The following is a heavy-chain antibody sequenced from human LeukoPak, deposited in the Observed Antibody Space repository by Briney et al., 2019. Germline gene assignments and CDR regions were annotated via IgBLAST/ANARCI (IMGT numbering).Heavy chain of an antibody. V-gene: IGHV1-69*04. J-gene: IGHJ4*02. Sequence: GSSVKVSCKASGGTFSSYAISWVRQAPGQGLEWMGRIIPILGIANYAQKLQGRVTTTTDTSTSTAYMELRSLRSDDTAVYYCARSRNYYGSGSYYFGRYSLPDYWGQGTLVTVSS. CDR1: GGTFSSYA. D-gene: IGHD3-10*01. CDR3: ARSRNYYGSGSYYFGRYSLPDY. CDR2: IIPILGIA.